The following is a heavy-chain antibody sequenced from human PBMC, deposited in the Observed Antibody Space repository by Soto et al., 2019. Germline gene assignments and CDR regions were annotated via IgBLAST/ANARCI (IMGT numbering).Heavy chain of an antibody. D-gene: IGHD2-2*01. V-gene: IGHV3-73*02. CDR1: GFTFSGSA. Sequence: EVQLVESGGGLVQPGGSLKLSCAASGFTFSGSAMHWVRQASGKGLEWVGRIRSKANSFATAYAASVTGRFTISRDDSKNTAYLQMNSLKAEDTAVYYCTITLCRSTSCSDCWGQGTLVTVSS. CDR2: IRSKANSFAT. CDR3: TITLCRSTSCSDC. J-gene: IGHJ4*02.